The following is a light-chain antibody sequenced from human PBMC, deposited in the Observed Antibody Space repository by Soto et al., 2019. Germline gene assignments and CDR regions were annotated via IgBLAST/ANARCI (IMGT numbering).Light chain of an antibody. CDR1: SSDVGGYNY. J-gene: IGLJ2*01. CDR3: STRSGSNLVV. CDR2: EVN. V-gene: IGLV2-8*01. Sequence: QSALTQPPSASGSPGQSVTISCTGTSSDVGGYNYVSLYQQHPGKAPNLMIYEVNRRPSGVPDRFSGSKSGNTASLAVSRLQARDEADYLCSTRSGSNLVVFGGGPKLTVL.